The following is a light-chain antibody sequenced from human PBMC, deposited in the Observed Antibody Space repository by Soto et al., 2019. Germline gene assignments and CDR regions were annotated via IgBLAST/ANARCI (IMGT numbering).Light chain of an antibody. V-gene: IGLV2-14*01. CDR1: SSDTAGYNY. CDR3: SSYTTSNTPLYV. J-gene: IGLJ1*01. Sequence: QSVLTHPASVSGSPGQSITISCTGTSSDTAGYNYVSWYQQHPGKAPKLMIYEVSNRPSGVSNRFPGSQSGNTASLTISGLQAEDEANYYCSSYTTSNTPLYVFGTGTKVTVL. CDR2: EVS.